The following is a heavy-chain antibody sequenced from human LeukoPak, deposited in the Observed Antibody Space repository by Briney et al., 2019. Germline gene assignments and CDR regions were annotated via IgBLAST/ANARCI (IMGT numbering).Heavy chain of an antibody. CDR2: IYYSGST. V-gene: IGHV4-39*01. Sequence: SETLSLTCTVSGDSISSSSYYWGWIRQPPGKELEWIGSIYYSGSTYYNPSLKSRVTISLDTSRNQFSLRLSSVTAADTADYYCARAQGNGLIDFWGQGTLVTVSS. J-gene: IGHJ4*02. D-gene: IGHD3/OR15-3a*01. CDR3: ARAQGNGLIDF. CDR1: GDSISSSSYY.